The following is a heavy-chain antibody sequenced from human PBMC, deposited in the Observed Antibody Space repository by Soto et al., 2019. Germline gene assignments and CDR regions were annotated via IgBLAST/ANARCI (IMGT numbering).Heavy chain of an antibody. CDR2: ISGSGTTA. Sequence: EVQLLESGGGLVQPGGSLRLSCAASGFVFSSYAMSWVRQAPGKGLEWVSAISGSGTTAYYADSVKGRFIFSRDNPKNTMYLQMTSLRAEDTAVYFCAKTTAGWFSAFGIWGQGTVVTVSS. CDR1: GFVFSSYA. V-gene: IGHV3-23*01. CDR3: AKTTAGWFSAFGI. J-gene: IGHJ3*02. D-gene: IGHD6-19*01.